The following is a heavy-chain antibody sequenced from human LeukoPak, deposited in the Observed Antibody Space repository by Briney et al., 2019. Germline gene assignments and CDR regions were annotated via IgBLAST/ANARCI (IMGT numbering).Heavy chain of an antibody. V-gene: IGHV4-4*07. Sequence: SETLSLTCTVSGGSISSYYWSWIRQPAGKGLEWIGRIYTSGSTNYNPSLKSRVTMSVDTSKNQFSLKLSSVTAADTAGYYRARDRGDIAADRPRFDPWGQGTLVTVSS. CDR2: IYTSGST. CDR1: GGSISSYY. D-gene: IGHD6-13*01. J-gene: IGHJ5*02. CDR3: ARDRGDIAADRPRFDP.